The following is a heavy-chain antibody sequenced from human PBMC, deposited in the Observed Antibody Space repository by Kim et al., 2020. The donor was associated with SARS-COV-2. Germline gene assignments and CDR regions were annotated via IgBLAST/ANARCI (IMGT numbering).Heavy chain of an antibody. J-gene: IGHJ6*02. Sequence: QKFQGRVTITADESTSTAYMELSSLRSEDTAVYYCASQDYGDYYYYGMDVWGQGTTVTVSS. D-gene: IGHD4-17*01. V-gene: IGHV1-69*01. CDR3: ASQDYGDYYYYGMDV.